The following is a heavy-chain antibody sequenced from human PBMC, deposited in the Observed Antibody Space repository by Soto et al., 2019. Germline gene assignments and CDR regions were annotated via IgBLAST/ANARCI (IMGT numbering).Heavy chain of an antibody. D-gene: IGHD6-19*01. CDR3: ARSLGPLAVAGPGWFDP. Sequence: GASVKVSCKASGYTFTSYAMHWVRQAPGQRLEWMGWINAGNGNTKYSQKFQGRVTITRDTSASTAYMELSSLRSEDTAVYYCARSLGPLAVAGPGWFDPWGQGTLVTVSS. V-gene: IGHV1-3*01. CDR2: INAGNGNT. CDR1: GYTFTSYA. J-gene: IGHJ5*02.